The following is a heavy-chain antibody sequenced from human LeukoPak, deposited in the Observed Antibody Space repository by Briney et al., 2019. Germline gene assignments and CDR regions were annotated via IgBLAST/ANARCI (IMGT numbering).Heavy chain of an antibody. CDR2: INSDGSST. CDR3: ARDGWFGELDKDHFDY. J-gene: IGHJ4*02. V-gene: IGHV3-74*01. Sequence: GGSLRLSCAASGFTFSSYWMHWVRQAPGKGLVWVSRINSDGSSTSYADSVKGRFTISRDNAKNLLYLQMNSLRVEDTAVYYCARDGWFGELDKDHFDYWGQGTLVTVSS. D-gene: IGHD3-10*01. CDR1: GFTFSSYW.